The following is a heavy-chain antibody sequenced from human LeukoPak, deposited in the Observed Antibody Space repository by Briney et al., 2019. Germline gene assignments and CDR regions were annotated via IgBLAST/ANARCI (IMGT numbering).Heavy chain of an antibody. J-gene: IGHJ4*02. Sequence: GGSLRLSCAASGFTFSSYGMHGVRQAPGKGLVWVAVISYDGSNKYYAESVKGRFTISRDNSKNTLFLQMNSLRTEDTAAYYCAKDASVRSWYEPLYYCGQGTLVTVSS. CDR2: ISYDGSNK. CDR1: GFTFSSYG. D-gene: IGHD6-13*01. V-gene: IGHV3-30*18. CDR3: AKDASVRSWYEPLYY.